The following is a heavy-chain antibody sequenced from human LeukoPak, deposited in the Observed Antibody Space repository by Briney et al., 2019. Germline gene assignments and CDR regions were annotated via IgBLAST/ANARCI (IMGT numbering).Heavy chain of an antibody. J-gene: IGHJ4*02. CDR3: ALFGIAAAGTVEDY. Sequence: PSETLSLTCTVSGGSISSSSYYWGWIRQPPGKGLEWIGSIYYSGSTYYNPSLKSRVTISVDTSKNQFSLKLSSVTAADTAVYYCALFGIAAAGTVEDYWGQGTLVTVSS. V-gene: IGHV4-39*07. CDR2: IYYSGST. D-gene: IGHD6-13*01. CDR1: GGSISSSSYY.